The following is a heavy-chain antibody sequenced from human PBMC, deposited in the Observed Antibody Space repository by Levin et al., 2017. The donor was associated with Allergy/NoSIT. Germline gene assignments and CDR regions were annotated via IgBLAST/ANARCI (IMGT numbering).Heavy chain of an antibody. CDR1: GSSFTDYW. CDR2: ISPGDSDI. J-gene: IGHJ5*02. V-gene: IGHV5-51*01. Sequence: GGSLRLSCKGSGSSFTDYWVGWVRQMPGKGLEWMGIISPGDSDIRYSPSFQGQVTVSADKSTSTAYLQWTSLRASDTATYYCARRRWGVGEFHYDHWGQGTLVAVSP. D-gene: IGHD3-16*01. CDR3: ARRRWGVGEFHYDH.